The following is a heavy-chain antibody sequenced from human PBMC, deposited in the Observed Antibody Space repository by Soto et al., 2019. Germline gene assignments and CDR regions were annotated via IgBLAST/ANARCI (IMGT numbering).Heavy chain of an antibody. J-gene: IGHJ5*02. CDR1: GYIFTNYD. CDR3: AGGIKYGDYSRWFGP. CDR2: INPNSGNT. D-gene: IGHD4-17*01. V-gene: IGHV1-8*01. Sequence: QVQLVQSGAEVKKPGASVKVSCKASGYIFTNYDLNWVRQATGQGLEDLGWINPNSGNTGCVQKFKGRVTMTRNTSINTSYMELNSLRSEDTAVDYCAGGIKYGDYSRWFGPWGQGTLVTVSS.